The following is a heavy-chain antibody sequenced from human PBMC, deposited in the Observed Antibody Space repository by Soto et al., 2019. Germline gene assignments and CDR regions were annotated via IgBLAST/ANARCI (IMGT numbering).Heavy chain of an antibody. Sequence: SETLSLTCAVSGGSISSSNWWSWVRQPPGKGLEWIGEIYHSGSTNYNPSLKSRVTISVDKSKNQFSLKLSSVTAADTAVYYCARSEGDIVATINAFDIWGQGTMVS. V-gene: IGHV4-4*02. CDR1: GGSISSSNW. D-gene: IGHD5-12*01. CDR3: ARSEGDIVATINAFDI. CDR2: IYHSGST. J-gene: IGHJ3*02.